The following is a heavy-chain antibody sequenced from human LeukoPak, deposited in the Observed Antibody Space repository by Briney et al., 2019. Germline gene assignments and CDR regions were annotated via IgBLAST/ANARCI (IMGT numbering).Heavy chain of an antibody. Sequence: GGSLRLSCAASGFTVSSNYMSWVRQAPGKGLEWVSVIYSGGSTYYADSVKGRFTISRDNSKNTLYLQMNSLRAEDTAVYYCAKSPCGSGGSCYSAPDYWGQGTLVTVSS. CDR1: GFTVSSNY. D-gene: IGHD2-15*01. CDR2: IYSGGST. CDR3: AKSPCGSGGSCYSAPDY. J-gene: IGHJ4*02. V-gene: IGHV3-66*01.